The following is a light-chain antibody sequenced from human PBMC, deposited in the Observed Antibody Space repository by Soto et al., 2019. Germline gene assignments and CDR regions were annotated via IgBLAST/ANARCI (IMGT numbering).Light chain of an antibody. J-gene: IGKJ4*01. Sequence: AIRMTQSPSSLSASTGDRVTITCRASRGISSYLAWYQQKPGKAPKLLIYAASTLQSGVPSRFSGSGSGTDFTLTISCLQSEDFATYYCQQYYSYPLTFGGGTRWIS. V-gene: IGKV1-8*01. CDR2: AAS. CDR3: QQYYSYPLT. CDR1: RGISSY.